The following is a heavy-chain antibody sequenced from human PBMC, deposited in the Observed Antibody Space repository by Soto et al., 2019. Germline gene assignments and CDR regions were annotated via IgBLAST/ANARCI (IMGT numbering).Heavy chain of an antibody. CDR1: GGTFSSYA. CDR3: ARGDVVVPAAIWEYYYYYGMDV. CDR2: IIPIFGTA. Sequence: QVQLVQSGAEVKKPGSSVKVSCKASGGTFSSYAISWVRQAPGQGLEWMGGIIPIFGTANYAQKFQGRVTITADESTSTAYMELSSLRYEDTAVYYCARGDVVVPAAIWEYYYYYGMDVWGQGTTVTFSS. J-gene: IGHJ6*02. D-gene: IGHD2-2*01. V-gene: IGHV1-69*01.